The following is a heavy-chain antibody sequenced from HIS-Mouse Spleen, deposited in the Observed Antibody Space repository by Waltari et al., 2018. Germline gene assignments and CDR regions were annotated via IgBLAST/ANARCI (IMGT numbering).Heavy chain of an antibody. J-gene: IGHJ4*02. Sequence: QLQLQESGPGLVKPSETLSLTCTVSGGSISSSSYYWGLFRQPPGKGLEWIGSIYYSGSTYYNPSLKSRVTISVDTSKNQFSLKLSSVTAADTAVYYCARDHNVLRYFDWFFDYWGQGTLVTVSS. V-gene: IGHV4-39*07. D-gene: IGHD3-9*01. CDR3: ARDHNVLRYFDWFFDY. CDR1: GGSISSSSYY. CDR2: IYYSGST.